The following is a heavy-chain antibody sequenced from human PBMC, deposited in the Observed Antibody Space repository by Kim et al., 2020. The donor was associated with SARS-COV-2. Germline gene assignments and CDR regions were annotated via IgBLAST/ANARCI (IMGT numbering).Heavy chain of an antibody. CDR3: TRADY. Sequence: SKAYGGTTEYAAPVKGRFTISRDDSKSIAYLQMNSLKTEDTAVYYCTRADYWGQGTLVTVSS. CDR2: SKAYGGTT. J-gene: IGHJ4*02. V-gene: IGHV3-49*02.